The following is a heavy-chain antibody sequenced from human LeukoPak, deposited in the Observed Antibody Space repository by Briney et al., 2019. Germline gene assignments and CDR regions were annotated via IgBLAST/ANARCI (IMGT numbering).Heavy chain of an antibody. J-gene: IGHJ4*02. CDR3: ARDFERPDY. V-gene: IGHV1-46*01. CDR2: INPSGGTT. CDR1: GYTFTGYY. Sequence: GASEKVSCKASGYTFTGYYMHWVRQAPGQGLEWMGLINPSGGTTGYAQKFQGRVTMTRDTSTSIVYMELSRLRSDDTAVYYCARDFERPDYWGQGTLVTVSS.